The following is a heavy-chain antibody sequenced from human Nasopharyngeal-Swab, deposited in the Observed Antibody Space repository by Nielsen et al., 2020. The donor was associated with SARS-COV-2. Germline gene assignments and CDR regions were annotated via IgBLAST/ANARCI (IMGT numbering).Heavy chain of an antibody. CDR3: ARDVDSSGYYAWFDP. D-gene: IGHD3-22*01. Sequence: ASVKVPCKASGYTFTSYYMHWVRQAPGQGLEWMGIINPSGGSTSYAQKFQGRVTMTRDTSTSTVYMELSSLRSEDTAVYYCARDVDSSGYYAWFDPWGQGTLVTVSS. CDR1: GYTFTSYY. V-gene: IGHV1-46*01. CDR2: INPSGGST. J-gene: IGHJ5*02.